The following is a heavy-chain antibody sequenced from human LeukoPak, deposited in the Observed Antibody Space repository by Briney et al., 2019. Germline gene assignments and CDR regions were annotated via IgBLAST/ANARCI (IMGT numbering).Heavy chain of an antibody. CDR2: ITGDDDET. Sequence: GGSLRLSCAASGFTFSSAAMTWVRQAPGQGLEWVSTITGDDDETYYADSVQGRFTISRDNAKNTLYLQMNSLRAEDTAVYYCARDGGGSYNDAFDIWGQGTMVTVSS. CDR1: GFTFSSAA. D-gene: IGHD1-26*01. CDR3: ARDGGGSYNDAFDI. V-gene: IGHV3-23*01. J-gene: IGHJ3*02.